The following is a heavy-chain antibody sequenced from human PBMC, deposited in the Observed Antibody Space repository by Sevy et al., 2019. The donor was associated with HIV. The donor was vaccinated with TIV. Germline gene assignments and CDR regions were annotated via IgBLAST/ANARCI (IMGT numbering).Heavy chain of an antibody. CDR1: GFTFGSYG. CDR3: AIDNSGYFHFDY. V-gene: IGHV3-30*03. J-gene: IGHJ4*02. Sequence: GESLKISCAASGFTFGSYGMHWVRQAPGRGLEWVSFISYDKSERYYGDSVRGRFTISRDNFKNTLWLQMNSLRPEDTAVYYCAIDNSGYFHFDYWGQGTLVTVSS. CDR2: ISYDKSER. D-gene: IGHD3-22*01.